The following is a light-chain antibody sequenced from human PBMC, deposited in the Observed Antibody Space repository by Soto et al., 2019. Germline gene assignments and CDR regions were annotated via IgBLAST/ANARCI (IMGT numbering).Light chain of an antibody. Sequence: SYELTQPPSVSVAPGQTARITCGGNNIEIKSVHWYQQKPGQAPVLVVYDDGDRTTGIPERFSGSKSGNTASLTISGLQAEDEADYYCCSYAGSYTVVFGGGTKLTVL. CDR1: NIEIKS. CDR2: DDG. CDR3: CSYAGSYTVV. V-gene: IGLV3-21*02. J-gene: IGLJ2*01.